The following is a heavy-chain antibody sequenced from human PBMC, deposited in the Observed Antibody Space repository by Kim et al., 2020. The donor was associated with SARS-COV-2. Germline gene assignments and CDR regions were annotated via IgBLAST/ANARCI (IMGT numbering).Heavy chain of an antibody. CDR3: ARARRGVVVVIRGFDY. V-gene: IGHV4-31*03. CDR2: IYYSGST. D-gene: IGHD3-22*01. Sequence: SETVSLTCTVSGGSISSGGYYWSWIRQHPGKGLEWIGYIYYSGSTYYNPSLKSRVTISVDTSKNQFSLKLSSVTAADTAVYYCARARRGVVVVIRGFDYWGQGTLVTVSS. CDR1: GGSISSGGYY. J-gene: IGHJ4*02.